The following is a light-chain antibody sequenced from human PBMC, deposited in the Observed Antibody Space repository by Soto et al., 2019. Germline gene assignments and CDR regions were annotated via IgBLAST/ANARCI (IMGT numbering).Light chain of an antibody. CDR2: EDN. J-gene: IGLJ1*01. CDR3: QSYDSSLYV. CDR1: SGSIASNY. V-gene: IGLV6-57*04. Sequence: NFMLTQPHSVSESPGKTVTISCTRSSGSIASNYVQWYQQRPGSAPTTVIYEDNQRPSGVPDRFSGSIDSSSNSASLTISGLKTEDEADYYCQSYDSSLYVFGTRTKVTVL.